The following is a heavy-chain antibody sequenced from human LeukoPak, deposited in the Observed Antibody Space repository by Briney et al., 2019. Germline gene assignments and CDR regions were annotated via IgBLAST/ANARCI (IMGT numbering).Heavy chain of an antibody. V-gene: IGHV3-7*01. CDR2: IKQDGSEK. CDR3: ASAKRGYSYAPRRYV. J-gene: IGHJ6*04. Sequence: GGSLRLSCAASGFTFSSDAMSWVRQAPGKGLEWVANIKQDGSEKYYVDSVKGRFTISRDNAKNSLYLQMNSLRAEDTAVYYCASAKRGYSYAPRRYVWGKGTTVTVSS. D-gene: IGHD5-18*01. CDR1: GFTFSSDA.